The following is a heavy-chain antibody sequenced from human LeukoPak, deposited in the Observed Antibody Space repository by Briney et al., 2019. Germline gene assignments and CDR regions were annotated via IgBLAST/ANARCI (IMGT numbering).Heavy chain of an antibody. CDR2: IYYSGST. J-gene: IGHJ4*02. V-gene: IGHV4-59*01. Sequence: SETLSLTCTVSGGSISSYYWSWIRQPPGKGLEWIGYIYYSGSTNYNPSLKSRVTISVDTSKNQFSLKLSSVTAADTAVYYCARALYDYGDYVLDYWGQGTLVTVSS. D-gene: IGHD4-17*01. CDR3: ARALYDYGDYVLDY. CDR1: GGSISSYY.